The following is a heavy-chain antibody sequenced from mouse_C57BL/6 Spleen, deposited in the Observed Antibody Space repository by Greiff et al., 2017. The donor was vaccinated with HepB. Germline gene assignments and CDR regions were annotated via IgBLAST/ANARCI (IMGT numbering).Heavy chain of an antibody. J-gene: IGHJ2*01. CDR1: GFTFSSYG. V-gene: IGHV5-6*01. D-gene: IGHD2-4*01. Sequence: EVQGVESGGDLVKPGGSLKLSCAASGFTFSSYGMSWVRQTPDKRLEWVATISSGGSYTYYPDSVKGRFTISRDNAKNTLYLQMSSLKSEDTAMYYCARERDDYDGGGFDYWGQGTTLTVSS. CDR3: ARERDDYDGGGFDY. CDR2: ISSGGSYT.